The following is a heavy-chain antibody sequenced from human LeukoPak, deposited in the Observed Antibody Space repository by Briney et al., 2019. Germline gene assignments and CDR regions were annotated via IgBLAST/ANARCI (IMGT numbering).Heavy chain of an antibody. V-gene: IGHV4-38-2*01. CDR2: IYHSGST. CDR1: GYSISSEYY. CDR3: ARQNGFGEEFDY. D-gene: IGHD3-3*01. J-gene: IGHJ4*02. Sequence: SETLSLTCAVFGYSISSEYYWGWIRQPPGKGLEWIGSIYHSGSTYYNPSLKSRVTMPVDTSKNQFSLKLTSVTAADTAVYYCARQNGFGEEFDYWGQGTLVTVSS.